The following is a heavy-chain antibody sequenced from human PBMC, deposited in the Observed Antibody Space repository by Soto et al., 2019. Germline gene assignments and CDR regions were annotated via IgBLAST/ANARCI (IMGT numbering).Heavy chain of an antibody. D-gene: IGHD2-2*01. CDR1: GFTFSSYD. V-gene: IGHV3-33*01. Sequence: GGSLRLSCAASGFTFSSYDMHWVRQAPGKGLEWVAVIWYDGSNKYYADSVKGRFTISRDNSKNTLNLQMNSLRADDTAVYYCARRGGDPIVVEPAPSYFDSWGQGTLVTVSS. J-gene: IGHJ4*02. CDR2: IWYDGSNK. CDR3: ARRGGDPIVVEPAPSYFDS.